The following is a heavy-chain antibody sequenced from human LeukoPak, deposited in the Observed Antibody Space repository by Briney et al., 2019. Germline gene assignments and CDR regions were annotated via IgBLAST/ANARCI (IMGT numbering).Heavy chain of an antibody. CDR2: ISSSSSYI. J-gene: IGHJ4*02. Sequence: PGGSLRLSCAVSGFTFSSHSMNWVRQAPGKGLEWVSSISSSSSYIYYADSVNGRFTISRDNAKNLLYLQMNSLRAEDTAVYYCARDSDYGDYTIPNNDYWGQGTLVTVSS. D-gene: IGHD4-17*01. CDR3: ARDSDYGDYTIPNNDY. V-gene: IGHV3-21*01. CDR1: GFTFSSHS.